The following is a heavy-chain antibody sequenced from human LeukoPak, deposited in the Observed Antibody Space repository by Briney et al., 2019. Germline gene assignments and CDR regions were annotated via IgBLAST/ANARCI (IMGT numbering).Heavy chain of an antibody. Sequence: SETLSLTCTVSGGSISSYYWSWIRQPPGKGLGWIGYIYYSGSTNYNPSLKSRVTISVDTSKNQFSLKLSSVTAADTAVYYCASRVKYSSGWYIDYWGQGTLVTVSS. V-gene: IGHV4-59*01. CDR3: ASRVKYSSGWYIDY. D-gene: IGHD6-19*01. CDR1: GGSISSYY. J-gene: IGHJ4*02. CDR2: IYYSGST.